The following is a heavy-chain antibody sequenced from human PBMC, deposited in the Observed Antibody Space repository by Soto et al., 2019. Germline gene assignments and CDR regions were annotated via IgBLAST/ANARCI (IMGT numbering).Heavy chain of an antibody. CDR1: GYSISSSNW. V-gene: IGHV4-28*03. CDR2: IYYSGTT. Sequence: PSETLSLTCAVSGYSISSSNWWGWIRQPPGKGLEWIGYIYYSGTTYYNPSLESRVTISVDTSKNQFSLKLSSVTAADTAVYYCARVIRYDSSGYYPTRAFDIWGQGTMVTVSS. CDR3: ARVIRYDSSGYYPTRAFDI. D-gene: IGHD3-22*01. J-gene: IGHJ3*02.